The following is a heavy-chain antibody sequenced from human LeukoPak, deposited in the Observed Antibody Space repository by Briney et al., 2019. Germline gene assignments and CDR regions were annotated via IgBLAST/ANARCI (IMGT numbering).Heavy chain of an antibody. V-gene: IGHV3-53*01. CDR1: GFTVSSNY. Sequence: GGSLRLSCAASGFTVSSNYMSWVRQAPGKGLEWVSVIYSGGSTYYADSVKGRFTISRDNSKNTLYLQMNSLRAEDTAVYYCAKDLKKGIAAFDYWGQGTLVTVSS. CDR2: IYSGGST. D-gene: IGHD6-13*01. CDR3: AKDLKKGIAAFDY. J-gene: IGHJ4*02.